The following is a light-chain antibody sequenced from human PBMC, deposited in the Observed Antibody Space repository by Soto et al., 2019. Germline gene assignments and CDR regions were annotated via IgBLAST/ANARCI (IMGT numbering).Light chain of an antibody. CDR3: QQYHRSPRT. CDR2: ATS. J-gene: IGKJ2*01. CDR1: QSVNSNY. Sequence: EIVLTQSPDTLSLSPGDRATLSCRASQSVNSNYLAWFQQKPGQAPRLLIYATSSRAAGVPDRFSGSGSGTDFTLSLSRLEPEDFAVYYCQQYHRSPRTFGQGTKVEI. V-gene: IGKV3-20*01.